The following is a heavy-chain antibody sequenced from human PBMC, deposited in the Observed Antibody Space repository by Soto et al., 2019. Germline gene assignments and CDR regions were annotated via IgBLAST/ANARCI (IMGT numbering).Heavy chain of an antibody. CDR1: GGTFSSYA. V-gene: IGHV1-69*06. CDR3: AREGRTYYDFWRGYGMDV. Sequence: QVQLVQSGAEVKKPGSAVKVSCKASGGTFSSYAISWVRQAPGQGLEWMGGIIPIFGTANYAQKVQGRVTITADKSTSTAYMELSSLRSEDTAVYYCAREGRTYYDFWRGYGMDVWGQGPTVTVSS. D-gene: IGHD3-3*01. CDR2: IIPIFGTA. J-gene: IGHJ6*02.